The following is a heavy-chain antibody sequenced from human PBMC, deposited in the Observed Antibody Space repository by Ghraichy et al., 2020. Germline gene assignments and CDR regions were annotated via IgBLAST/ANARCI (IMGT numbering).Heavy chain of an antibody. Sequence: SETLSLTCTVSGGSISSSSYYWGWIRQPPGKGLEWIGSIYYSGSTYYNPSLKSRVTISVDTSKNQFSLKLSSVTAADTAVYYCARHEEHLASYYDLVSPTVEGGDYFDYWGQGTLVTVSS. CDR3: ARHEEHLASYYDLVSPTVEGGDYFDY. CDR1: GGSISSSSYY. J-gene: IGHJ4*02. V-gene: IGHV4-39*01. D-gene: IGHD3-22*01. CDR2: IYYSGST.